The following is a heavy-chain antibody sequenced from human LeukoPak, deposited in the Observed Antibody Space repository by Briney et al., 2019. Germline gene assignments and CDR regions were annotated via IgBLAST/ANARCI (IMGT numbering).Heavy chain of an antibody. CDR2: AHNVNGNT. Sequence: PGVSLRLSCVASGFTFSSYTMNWVRQAPGKGLEWVSAAHNVNGNTYRADSVKGRFTISRDNSKNTLYLQMNSLRPEDTAIYYCAKDSAYGGEDYWGQGALVTVSS. CDR1: GFTFSSYT. D-gene: IGHD4-23*01. V-gene: IGHV3-23*01. CDR3: AKDSAYGGEDY. J-gene: IGHJ4*02.